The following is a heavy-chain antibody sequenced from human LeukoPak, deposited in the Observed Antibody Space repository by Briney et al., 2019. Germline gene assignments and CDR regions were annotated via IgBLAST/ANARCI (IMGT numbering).Heavy chain of an antibody. CDR3: ARGYDSSGFGPFDY. Sequence: SCKASGGTFNSYAITWVRQAPGKGLEWVAVIWYDGSNKYYADSVKGRFTISRDNSKNTLYLQMNSLRAEDTAVYYCARGYDSSGFGPFDYWGQGTLVTVSS. CDR2: IWYDGSNK. CDR1: GGTFNSYA. J-gene: IGHJ4*02. V-gene: IGHV3-33*01. D-gene: IGHD3-22*01.